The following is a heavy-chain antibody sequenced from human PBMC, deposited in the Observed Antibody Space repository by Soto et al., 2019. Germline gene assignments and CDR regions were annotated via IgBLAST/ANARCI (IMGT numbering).Heavy chain of an antibody. CDR2: IYHNGNT. Sequence: QLQLQESGSGLVKPSQTLSLTCTVSGASISSGAYSWNWIRQPPGKGLEWIGYIYHNGNTYYNPSLESRITISRDRSKNQCSLELSSVTAADTAVYYCARGSSSGYYYAEYWGQGTLVTVSS. V-gene: IGHV4-30-2*01. J-gene: IGHJ4*02. CDR1: GASISSGAYS. D-gene: IGHD3-22*01. CDR3: ARGSSSGYYYAEY.